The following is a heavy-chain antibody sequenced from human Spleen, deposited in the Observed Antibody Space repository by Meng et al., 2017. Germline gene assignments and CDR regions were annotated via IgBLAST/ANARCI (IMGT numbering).Heavy chain of an antibody. V-gene: IGHV3-23*01. CDR2: ISGSGRAT. Sequence: LSLTCAVSGFTFNKHAMSWVRQAPGKGLEWVSAISGSGRATYYADSVKGRFTISRDNSKNTLYLQMNSLRAEDTAVYYCAKGSSGYDPVGFDYWGQGTLVTVSS. D-gene: IGHD5-12*01. CDR3: AKGSSGYDPVGFDY. CDR1: GFTFNKHA. J-gene: IGHJ4*02.